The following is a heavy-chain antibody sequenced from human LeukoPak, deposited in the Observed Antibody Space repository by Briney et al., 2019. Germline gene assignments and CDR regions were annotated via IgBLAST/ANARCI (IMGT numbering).Heavy chain of an antibody. CDR3: VSNPRDNYAYF. J-gene: IGHJ4*02. CDR2: IWYDGTIK. V-gene: IGHV3-33*01. CDR1: GFTFSSYG. D-gene: IGHD3-16*01. Sequence: PGGSLRLSCAASGFTFSSYGMHWVRQAPGKGLEWVAVIWYDGTIKYYADSVKGRFIISRDNSKSTLYLQMNSLRAEDTAVYFCVSNPRDNYAYFWGQGTLVTVSS.